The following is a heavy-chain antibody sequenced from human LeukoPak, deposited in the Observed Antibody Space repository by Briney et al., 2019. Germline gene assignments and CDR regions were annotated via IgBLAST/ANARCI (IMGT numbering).Heavy chain of an antibody. D-gene: IGHD4/OR15-4a*01. V-gene: IGHV2-70*04. CDR1: GVSLTAPGMR. CDR2: IDWDDDK. J-gene: IGHJ5*02. Sequence: SGPALVKPTQTLTLTVTFSGVSLTAPGMRVSWIRQPPGKALEWLARIDWDDDKFYSTSLKTRLTISKDTSKNQVVLTMTNMHPVDTATYYCARLQGATIGAKWFDPWGQGTLVTVSS. CDR3: ARLQGATIGAKWFDP.